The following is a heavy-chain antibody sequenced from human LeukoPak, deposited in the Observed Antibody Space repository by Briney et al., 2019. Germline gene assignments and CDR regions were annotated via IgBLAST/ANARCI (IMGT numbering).Heavy chain of an antibody. J-gene: IGHJ2*01. Sequence: ASVTVSFKVSGYTLTELSMHWVRQAPGKGLEWMGGFDPEDGETIYAQKFQGRVTMTEDTSTDTAYMELSSLRSEDTAVYYCATGLGDGYLRYWYFDLWGRGTLVTVSS. D-gene: IGHD5-24*01. CDR2: FDPEDGET. CDR1: GYTLTELS. CDR3: ATGLGDGYLRYWYFDL. V-gene: IGHV1-24*01.